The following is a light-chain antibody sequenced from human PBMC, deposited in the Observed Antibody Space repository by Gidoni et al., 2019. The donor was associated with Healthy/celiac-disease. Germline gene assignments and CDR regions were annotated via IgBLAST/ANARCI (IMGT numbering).Light chain of an antibody. CDR2: KAS. J-gene: IGKJ1*01. Sequence: DIQMTQSPSTLSASVGDRITITCRASQSISSWLAWYQQKPGKAPKLLIYKASSLESGVPSRFSGSGSGTECTLTISSLQPDDFATYYCQQYNSPIRTFGQGTKVEIK. CDR1: QSISSW. CDR3: QQYNSPIRT. V-gene: IGKV1-5*03.